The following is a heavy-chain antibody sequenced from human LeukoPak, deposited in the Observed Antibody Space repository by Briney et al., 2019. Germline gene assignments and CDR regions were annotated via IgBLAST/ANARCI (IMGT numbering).Heavy chain of an antibody. Sequence: KPSDTLSLTCTVSGDSISNYYWSWIRQPAGKGLEWIGRVYTTGSTNYNPSLKSRLTMSVDTSKNQFSLKVSSVTAADTAMYYCARGFTRSWLLFDYWGQGALVTVSS. D-gene: IGHD6-13*01. CDR2: VYTTGST. J-gene: IGHJ4*02. CDR3: ARGFTRSWLLFDY. V-gene: IGHV4-4*07. CDR1: GDSISNYY.